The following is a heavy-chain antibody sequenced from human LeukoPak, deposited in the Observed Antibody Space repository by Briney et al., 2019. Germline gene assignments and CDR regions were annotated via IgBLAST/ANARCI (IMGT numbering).Heavy chain of an antibody. Sequence: GGSLRLSCAASGFTFSSYGMHWVRQAPGKGLEWVAVISYDGSNKYYADSVKGRFTISRDNAKNTLYLQMNSLRAEDTAVYYCAKRGVAARHIGYWGQGTLVTVSS. V-gene: IGHV3-30*18. D-gene: IGHD6-6*01. CDR3: AKRGVAARHIGY. CDR1: GFTFSSYG. CDR2: ISYDGSNK. J-gene: IGHJ4*02.